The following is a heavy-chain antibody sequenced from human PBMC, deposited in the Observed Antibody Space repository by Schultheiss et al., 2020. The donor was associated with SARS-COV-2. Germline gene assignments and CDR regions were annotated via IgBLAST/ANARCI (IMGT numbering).Heavy chain of an antibody. Sequence: GESLKISCAASGFTFSSYSMNWVRQAPGKGLEWVSSISSSSSYIYYADSVKGRFTISRDNAKNSLYLQMNSLRAEDTAVYYCARDLNVDFWSGYYGYFDYWGQGTLVTVSS. CDR2: ISSSSSYI. CDR1: GFTFSSYS. D-gene: IGHD3-3*01. J-gene: IGHJ4*02. CDR3: ARDLNVDFWSGYYGYFDY. V-gene: IGHV3-21*04.